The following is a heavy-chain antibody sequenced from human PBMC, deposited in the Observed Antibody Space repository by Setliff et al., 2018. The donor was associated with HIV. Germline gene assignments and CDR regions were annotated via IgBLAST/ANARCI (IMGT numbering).Heavy chain of an antibody. J-gene: IGHJ4*02. Sequence: PSETLSLTCSVYGDSIGSNTFYWGWLRRPPGKEPEWIGSINHSGNTYYYPSLKSRVTMSVDTSKNQFSLRLSSVTATDTAVYYCARHRASSSGFPLDFWGQGILVTVS. CDR1: GDSIGSNTFY. D-gene: IGHD6-6*01. V-gene: IGHV4-39*01. CDR3: ARHRASSSGFPLDF. CDR2: INHSGNT.